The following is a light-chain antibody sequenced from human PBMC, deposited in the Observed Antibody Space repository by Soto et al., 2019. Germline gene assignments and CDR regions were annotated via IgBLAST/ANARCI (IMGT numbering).Light chain of an antibody. J-gene: IGKJ3*01. CDR1: QSVSSTY. CDR2: DAS. V-gene: IGKV3-20*01. Sequence: EIVLTQSPGTLSLSPGESATLSCRASQSVSSTYLAWYQQTPGQTPRLLIYDASSRATGIPDRFSGSGSGTDFTLTISRLEPEDFSVYYCQQYGRSPFTFGPGPKLDIK. CDR3: QQYGRSPFT.